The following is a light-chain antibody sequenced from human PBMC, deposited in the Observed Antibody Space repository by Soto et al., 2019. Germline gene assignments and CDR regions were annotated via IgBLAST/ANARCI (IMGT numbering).Light chain of an antibody. CDR3: QQYDSYSWT. CDR1: QGISSA. J-gene: IGKJ1*01. CDR2: DAS. Sequence: AIQLTQSPSSLSASVEDRVTITCRASQGISSALAWYQQEPGKAPKVLIFDASSLKTGVPSRFSGSGSGTEFTLTISGLQPDDFATYYCQQYDSYSWTFGQGTKVDIK. V-gene: IGKV1-13*02.